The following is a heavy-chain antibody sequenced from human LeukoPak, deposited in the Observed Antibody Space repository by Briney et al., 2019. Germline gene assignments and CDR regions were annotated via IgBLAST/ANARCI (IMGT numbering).Heavy chain of an antibody. CDR3: VKDLGGNYDY. CDR1: GFTFSSYW. J-gene: IGHJ4*02. CDR2: IDYDGSIT. Sequence: PGGSLRLPCAASGFTFSSYWIHWVRQVPGKGLVWVSRIDYDGSITNYADSVKGRFTISRDNARNTLYLQMNSLRVDDTAVYYCVKDLGGNYDYWGQGTLVTVSS. D-gene: IGHD1-7*01. V-gene: IGHV3-74*01.